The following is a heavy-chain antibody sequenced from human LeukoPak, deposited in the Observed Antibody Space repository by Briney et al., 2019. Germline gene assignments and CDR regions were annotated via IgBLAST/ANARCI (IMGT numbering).Heavy chain of an antibody. CDR3: ARVRTIAAAYYYYGMDV. CDR2: ISYDGSNK. Sequence: PGGSLRLPCAASGFTFSSYAMHWVRQAPGKGLEWVAVISYDGSNKYYADSVKGRFTISRDNSKNTLYLQMNSLRAEDTAVYYCARVRTIAAAYYYYGMDVWGQGTTVTVSS. D-gene: IGHD6-13*01. J-gene: IGHJ6*02. CDR1: GFTFSSYA. V-gene: IGHV3-30-3*01.